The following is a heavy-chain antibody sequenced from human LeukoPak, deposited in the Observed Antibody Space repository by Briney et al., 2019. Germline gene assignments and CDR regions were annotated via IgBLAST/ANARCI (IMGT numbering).Heavy chain of an antibody. J-gene: IGHJ1*01. Sequence: GGSLRLSCAASGFTFSSYWMHWVRQAPGKGLVWVSRINSDGSSTSYADSVKGRFTISGDNAKNTLYLQMNSLRAEDTAVYYCARDRGSYSGSYREYFQYWGQGTLVTVSS. CDR2: INSDGSST. CDR1: GFTFSSYW. V-gene: IGHV3-74*01. D-gene: IGHD1-26*01. CDR3: ARDRGSYSGSYREYFQY.